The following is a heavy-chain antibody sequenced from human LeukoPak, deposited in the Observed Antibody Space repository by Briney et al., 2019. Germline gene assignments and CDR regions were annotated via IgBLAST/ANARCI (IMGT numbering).Heavy chain of an antibody. CDR2: ISTVSTYT. Sequence: GGSLTLSCALSGFPFTDYSMNWLRQAPGKGLAWVESISTVSTYTFYADSVKGRFSISRDNVRNLLYLQISSLGAEDTAVYYCARDGSGFYLYNYMDVWGKGTTVTVSS. D-gene: IGHD6-25*01. CDR3: ARDGSGFYLYNYMDV. V-gene: IGHV3-21*06. CDR1: GFPFTDYS. J-gene: IGHJ6*03.